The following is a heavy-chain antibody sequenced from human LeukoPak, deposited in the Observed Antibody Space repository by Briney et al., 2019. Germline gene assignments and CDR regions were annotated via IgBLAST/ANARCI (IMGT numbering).Heavy chain of an antibody. CDR2: IKQDGSEK. Sequence: PGGSLRLSCAASGFTFSSYWMSWVRQAPGKGLEWVANIKQDGSEKNYVHSVKGRFTISRDNAKNSLYLEMNSLRAEDTAVYYCYCAVEDYWGQGTQVTVSS. CDR1: GFTFSSYW. CDR3: YCAVEDY. D-gene: IGHD2-21*01. J-gene: IGHJ4*02. V-gene: IGHV3-7*01.